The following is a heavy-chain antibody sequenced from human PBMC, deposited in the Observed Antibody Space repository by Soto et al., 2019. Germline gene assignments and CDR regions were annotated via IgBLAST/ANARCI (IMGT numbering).Heavy chain of an antibody. CDR2: INPNSGGT. CDR1: GYTFTGYF. V-gene: IGHV1-2*02. Sequence: ASVKVSCKASGYTFTGYFMYWVRQAPGQGLEWMGWINPNSGGTKYAQKFQGRVSMTRDTSISSAYMELSRLRSDDTAVYYCARGRGGFVANDEYFQHWGQGTLVTVSS. D-gene: IGHD3-10*01. CDR3: ARGRGGFVANDEYFQH. J-gene: IGHJ1*01.